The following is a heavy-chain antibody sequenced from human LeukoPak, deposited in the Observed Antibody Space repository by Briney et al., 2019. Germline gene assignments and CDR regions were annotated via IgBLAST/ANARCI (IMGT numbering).Heavy chain of an antibody. J-gene: IGHJ4*02. V-gene: IGHV3-7*02. CDR1: GFTFSTYW. D-gene: IGHD6-13*01. Sequence: GGSLRLSCASTGFTFSTYWMSSVGQAPGKGLEWVANIKQDGSEKNHVDSVKGRFTISRDNAKNSLYLQMNSLRAEDTAVYYCANGLLAAAGIDYWGQGALVTVSS. CDR2: IKQDGSEK. CDR3: ANGLLAAAGIDY.